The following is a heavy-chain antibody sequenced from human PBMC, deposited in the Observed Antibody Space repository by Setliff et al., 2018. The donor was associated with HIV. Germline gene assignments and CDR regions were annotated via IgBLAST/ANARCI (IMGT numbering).Heavy chain of an antibody. CDR2: IKQDGSEK. CDR3: ASVLRYYGSGSYPFGY. D-gene: IGHD3-10*01. CDR1: GFTFSYYT. J-gene: IGHJ4*02. Sequence: GGSLRLSCAASGFTFSYYTMHWIRQTPDNGLEWVANIKQDGSEKYYVDSVKGRFTISRDNAKNSLYLQMNSLRAEDTAVYYCASVLRYYGSGSYPFGYWGQGTLVTVSS. V-gene: IGHV3-7*01.